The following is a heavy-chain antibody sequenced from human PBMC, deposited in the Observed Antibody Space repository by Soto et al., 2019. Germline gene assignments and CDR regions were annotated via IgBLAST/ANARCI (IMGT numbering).Heavy chain of an antibody. CDR3: AKGDRGGHPPVYFDY. Sequence: ELQLLESGGGLVQPGGSLRLSCAASGFTFNNYAMNWVRQAPGKGLEWVSGISGSGANIYNPDSGKGRFTISRDNSKNTVYLQLNSLRAEDTAVYYCAKGDRGGHPPVYFDYWGQGILVTVSS. V-gene: IGHV3-23*01. D-gene: IGHD2-15*01. J-gene: IGHJ4*02. CDR1: GFTFNNYA. CDR2: ISGSGANI.